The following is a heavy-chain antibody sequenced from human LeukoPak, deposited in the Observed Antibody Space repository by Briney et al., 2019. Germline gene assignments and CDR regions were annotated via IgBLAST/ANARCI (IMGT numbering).Heavy chain of an antibody. V-gene: IGHV4-30-2*01. J-gene: IGHJ3*02. Sequence: SETLSLTCAVSGGSISSGGYSWSWIRQPPGKGLEWIGYIYHSGSTYYNPSLKSRVTISVDRSKNQFSLKLSSVTAADTAVYYCARARDSSGYYPDAFDIWGQGTMVTVSS. D-gene: IGHD3-22*01. CDR2: IYHSGST. CDR1: GGSISSGGYS. CDR3: ARARDSSGYYPDAFDI.